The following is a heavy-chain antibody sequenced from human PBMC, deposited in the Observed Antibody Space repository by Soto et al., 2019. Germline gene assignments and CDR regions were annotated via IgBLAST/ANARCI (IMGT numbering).Heavy chain of an antibody. D-gene: IGHD3-22*01. CDR1: GYTFRSYG. J-gene: IGHJ4*01. V-gene: IGHV1-18*04. CDR2: ISAYNGDT. Sequence: ASVKVSCKASGYTFRSYGISWVRQAPGQGLEWVGWISAYNGDTHYAPKFQDRITLTTETSTDTAYMELRSLRLDDTAVYCARDWSRYYDNSGLIWFYWG. CDR3: ARDWSRYYDNSGLIWFY.